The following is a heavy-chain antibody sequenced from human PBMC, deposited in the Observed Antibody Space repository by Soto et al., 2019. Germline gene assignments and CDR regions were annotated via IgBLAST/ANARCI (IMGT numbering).Heavy chain of an antibody. Sequence: EVQLVESGGGVVRPGGSLRLSCAASGFTFDDYGMSWVRQAPGKGLEWVSGINWNGGSTGYADSVKGRFTISRDNAKNSLYLQMNSLRAEDTALYYCARDLSYYDSSGYYQEDAFHIWGQGTMVTVSS. D-gene: IGHD3-22*01. CDR2: INWNGGST. V-gene: IGHV3-20*04. CDR1: GFTFDDYG. CDR3: ARDLSYYDSSGYYQEDAFHI. J-gene: IGHJ3*02.